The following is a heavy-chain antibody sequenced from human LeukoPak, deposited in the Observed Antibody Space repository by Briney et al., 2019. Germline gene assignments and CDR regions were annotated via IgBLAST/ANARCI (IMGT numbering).Heavy chain of an antibody. CDR2: INSDGSST. CDR3: ARGGDYYYYYYMDV. Sequence: QTGGSLRLSCAASGFTFSSYWMHWVRQAPGKGLVWVSRINSDGSSTSYADSVKGRFTISRDNAKNTLYLQMNSLRAEDTAVYYCARGGDYYYYYYMDVWGKGTTVTISS. V-gene: IGHV3-74*01. CDR1: GFTFSSYW. J-gene: IGHJ6*03.